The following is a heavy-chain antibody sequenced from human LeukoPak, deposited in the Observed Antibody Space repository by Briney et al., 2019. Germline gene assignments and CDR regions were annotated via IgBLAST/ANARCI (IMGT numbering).Heavy chain of an antibody. V-gene: IGHV4-4*07. J-gene: IGHJ3*02. CDR1: GGSISSYY. CDR3: ARGRKSGSLLAPRGTYAFDI. CDR2: IYTSGST. D-gene: IGHD2-15*01. Sequence: SETLSLTCAVSGGSISSYYWSWIRQPAGKGLEWIGRIYTSGSTNYNPSLKSRVTMSVDTSKNQFSLKLSSVTAADTAVYYCARGRKSGSLLAPRGTYAFDIWGQGTMVTVSS.